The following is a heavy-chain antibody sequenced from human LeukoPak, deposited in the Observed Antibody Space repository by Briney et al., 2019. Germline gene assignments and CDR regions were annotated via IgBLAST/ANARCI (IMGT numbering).Heavy chain of an antibody. J-gene: IGHJ4*02. CDR3: ARVSREWPAYYFDY. CDR2: IKQDGSEK. D-gene: IGHD3-3*01. Sequence: GGSLRLSCAASGFTFSSYWMSWVRQAPGKGLEWVANIKQDGSEKYYVDSVKGRFTISRDNAKNSLYLQMNSPRAEDTAVYYCARVSREWPAYYFDYWGQGTLVTVSS. CDR1: GFTFSSYW. V-gene: IGHV3-7*01.